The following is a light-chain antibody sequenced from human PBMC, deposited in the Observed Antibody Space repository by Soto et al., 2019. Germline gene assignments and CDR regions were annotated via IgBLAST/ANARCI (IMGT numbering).Light chain of an antibody. J-gene: IGKJ5*01. CDR1: QSVSSSY. CDR2: GAS. CDR3: QHYGSSLSIT. Sequence: EIVLTQSPGTLSLSPGERVTLSCRASQSVSSSYLAWYQQKPGQAPRLLIYGASSRATGISDRFSGSGSVTDFTLTISSLEPKDFAVYYCQHYGSSLSITFGQGTRLENK. V-gene: IGKV3-20*01.